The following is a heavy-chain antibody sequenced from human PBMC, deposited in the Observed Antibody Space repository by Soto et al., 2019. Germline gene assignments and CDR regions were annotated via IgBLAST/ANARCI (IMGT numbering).Heavy chain of an antibody. J-gene: IGHJ6*02. V-gene: IGHV1-3*01. D-gene: IGHD6-13*01. CDR2: INAGNGNT. Sequence: ASVKGSCKASGYTFTSYAMHWVRQAPGQRLEWMGWINAGNGNTKYSQKFQGRVTITRDTSASTAYMELSSLRSEDTAVYYCARDLKYSSSWYNYYYYGMDVWGQGTTVTVSS. CDR3: ARDLKYSSSWYNYYYYGMDV. CDR1: GYTFTSYA.